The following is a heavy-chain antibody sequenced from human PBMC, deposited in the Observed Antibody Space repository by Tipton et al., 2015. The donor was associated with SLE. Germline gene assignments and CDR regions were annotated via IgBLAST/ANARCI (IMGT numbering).Heavy chain of an antibody. Sequence: TLSLTCIVSGGSISTNYWSWIRQPAGKGLEWIGRVYSSGSTDYNPSLESRVTMSIDTSKNEFSLELRSVTAADTAIYYCAKDAHYNWLISGNWFDPWGQGSLVTVSS. J-gene: IGHJ5*02. CDR1: GGSISTNY. D-gene: IGHD3-9*01. CDR2: VYSSGST. V-gene: IGHV4-4*07. CDR3: AKDAHYNWLISGNWFDP.